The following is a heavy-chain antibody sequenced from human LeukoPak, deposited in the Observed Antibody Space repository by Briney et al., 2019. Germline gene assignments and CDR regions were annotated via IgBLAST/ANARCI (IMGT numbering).Heavy chain of an antibody. CDR2: ISGSGGST. Sequence: GGSLRLPCAASGFTFSSYAMSWVLQAPGKGLEWVSAISGSGGSTYYADSVKGRFTISRDNSKNTLYLQMNSLRAEDTAVYYCAKDSYYYDSSGYDWGQGTLVTVSS. CDR3: AKDSYYYDSSGYD. V-gene: IGHV3-23*01. J-gene: IGHJ4*02. CDR1: GFTFSSYA. D-gene: IGHD3-22*01.